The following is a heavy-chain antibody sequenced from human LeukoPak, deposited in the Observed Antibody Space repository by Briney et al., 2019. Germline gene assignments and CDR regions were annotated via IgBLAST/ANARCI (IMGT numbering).Heavy chain of an antibody. CDR1: GFTFSSYW. CDR3: VTGRNYFDS. V-gene: IGHV3-7*02. J-gene: IGHJ4*02. Sequence: PGGSLRLSCAASGFTFSSYWMTWVRQAPGKGLEWVANIEEDGSEKSYVDSLKGRFTISRDNAKNSLFLQMSGLRVEDTGVYYCVTGRNYFDSWGQGTLVTVSS. CDR2: IEEDGSEK.